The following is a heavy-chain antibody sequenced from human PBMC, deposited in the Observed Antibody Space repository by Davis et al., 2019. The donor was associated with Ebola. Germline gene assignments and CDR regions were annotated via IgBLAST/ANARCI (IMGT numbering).Heavy chain of an antibody. D-gene: IGHD3-22*01. CDR2: INPSGGST. J-gene: IGHJ4*02. CDR1: DYTLREIS. CDR3: ASIPEDLGSSGYSVVDS. Sequence: ASVKVSCKVSDYTLREISIHWVRQAPGIGLEWMGIINPSGGSTDYAQKFQGRVIMTRDTSTSTFYMELNSLRSDDTAVYYCASIPEDLGSSGYSVVDSWGQGTLVTVSS. V-gene: IGHV1-46*01.